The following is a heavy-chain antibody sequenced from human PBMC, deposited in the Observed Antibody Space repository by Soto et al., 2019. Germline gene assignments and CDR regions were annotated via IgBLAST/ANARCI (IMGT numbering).Heavy chain of an antibody. CDR3: ARDGYINVVPAASGVYFGY. D-gene: IGHD2-2*01. CDR1: GYTFASYG. J-gene: IGHJ4*02. CDR2: ISGYSGNT. V-gene: IGHV1-18*04. Sequence: GASVKVSCKASGYTFASYGINWVRQAPGQGLEWMGWISGYSGNTNYAQKFQGRVIMTTDTSTSTVYMELCSLRSEAKAVYYCARDGYINVVPAASGVYFGYWGQGTLV.